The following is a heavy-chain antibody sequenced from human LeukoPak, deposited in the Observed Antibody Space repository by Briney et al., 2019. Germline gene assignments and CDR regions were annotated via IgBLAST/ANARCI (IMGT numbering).Heavy chain of an antibody. J-gene: IGHJ4*02. CDR3: PKGRDDILTTHYCDF. CDR1: GFPFSNYS. V-gene: IGHV3-30*18. Sequence: GGSLRLCCAASGFPFSNYSMHWVRQAPGKGGEGVSIISYDGSNKYYAHSVRGRFPIPRDNPKNPRYLQMNSLRAEDTAVYYCPKGRDDILTTHYCDFWGQ. D-gene: IGHD3-9*01. CDR2: ISYDGSNK.